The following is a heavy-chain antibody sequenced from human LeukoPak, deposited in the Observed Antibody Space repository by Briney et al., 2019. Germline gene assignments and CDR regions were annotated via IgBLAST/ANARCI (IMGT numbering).Heavy chain of an antibody. CDR2: IKSRGGGETT. CDR3: AKLRSRDDLASSFDR. J-gene: IGHJ4*02. CDR1: GFTFSHAW. Sequence: GGSLRLSCVGSGFTFSHAWMSWVRQAPGKGLEWVGRIKSRGGGETTDYAAPLKGRFTISRDDSRNMVFLQMTSLTNEDTATYYCAKLRSRDDLASSFDRWGQGTLVTVSS. D-gene: IGHD3-3*01. V-gene: IGHV3-15*01.